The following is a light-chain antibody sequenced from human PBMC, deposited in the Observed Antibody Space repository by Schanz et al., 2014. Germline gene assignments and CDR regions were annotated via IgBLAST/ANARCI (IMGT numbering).Light chain of an antibody. Sequence: DIQMTQSPSSLSASVGDRVTITCRASQSISGYLNWYQQKPGKAPKLLIYAASRLQSGVPSRFSGSGSGTDFTLTISSLQSEDFATYSCQQSYSTPYTFGQGTKVEIK. CDR2: AAS. J-gene: IGKJ2*01. CDR3: QQSYSTPYT. V-gene: IGKV1-39*01. CDR1: QSISGY.